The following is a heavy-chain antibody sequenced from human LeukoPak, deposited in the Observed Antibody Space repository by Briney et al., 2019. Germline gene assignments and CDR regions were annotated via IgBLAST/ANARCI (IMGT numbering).Heavy chain of an antibody. CDR1: GFTFSNYA. V-gene: IGHV3-64D*06. D-gene: IGHD3-10*01. Sequence: GGSLRLSCSASGFTFSNYAIHWVRQAPGKGLEYVSVISSNGGGTYYADSVKGRFTISRDDSKSTLYLQMSSLRSEDTAVYYCVISMVRGVVISYFDYWGQGTLVTVSS. CDR3: VISMVRGVVISYFDY. J-gene: IGHJ4*02. CDR2: ISSNGGGT.